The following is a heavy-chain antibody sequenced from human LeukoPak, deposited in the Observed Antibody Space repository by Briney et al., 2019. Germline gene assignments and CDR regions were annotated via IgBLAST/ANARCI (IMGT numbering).Heavy chain of an antibody. CDR1: GGSISSSNW. CDR3: ARFSPSGGSPIQGYYYGMDV. Sequence: NPSETLSLTCAVSGGSISSSNWWSWVRQPPGKGLEWIGEIYHSGSTNYNPSLKSRVTISVDKSKNQFSLKLSSVTAADTAVYYCARFSPSGGSPIQGYYYGMDVWGQGTTVTVSS. V-gene: IGHV4-4*02. J-gene: IGHJ6*02. CDR2: IYHSGST. D-gene: IGHD2-15*01.